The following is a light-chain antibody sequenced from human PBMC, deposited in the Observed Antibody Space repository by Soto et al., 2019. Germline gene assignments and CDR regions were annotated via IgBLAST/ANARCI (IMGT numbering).Light chain of an antibody. CDR1: SSDVGGFNY. J-gene: IGLJ2*01. CDR3: CSYAGSDRVV. Sequence: QSVLTQPRSVSGSPGQSVTISCTGTSSDVGGFNYVSWYQQHPGKAPKVMIYDVSKRPSGVPDRFSGSKSGNTASLTISGLQAEDEADYYCCSYAGSDRVVFGGGTKVTVL. CDR2: DVS. V-gene: IGLV2-11*01.